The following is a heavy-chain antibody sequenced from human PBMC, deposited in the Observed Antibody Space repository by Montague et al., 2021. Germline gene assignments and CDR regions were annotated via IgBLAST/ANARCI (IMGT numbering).Heavy chain of an antibody. J-gene: IGHJ4*02. D-gene: IGHD3-3*01. V-gene: IGHV3-21*01. CDR3: ARDPLRFLVDNLDY. Sequence: SLRLSCAASGFTFISYTMTWVRQAPGKGLEWLAAIASSSINIQYADSVKGRFTISRDNAENSVFLQMNSLRAEDTAVYYCARDPLRFLVDNLDYWGKGTMVTVSS. CDR2: IASSSINI. CDR1: GFTFISYT.